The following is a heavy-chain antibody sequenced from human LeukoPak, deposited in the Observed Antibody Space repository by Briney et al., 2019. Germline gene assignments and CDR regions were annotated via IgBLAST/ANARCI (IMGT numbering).Heavy chain of an antibody. D-gene: IGHD2-15*01. J-gene: IGHJ6*03. CDR3: ARNSGGYCSGGSCAYYYYYIDV. CDR1: GFTFSSYR. CDR2: INSDGSST. Sequence: GGSLRLSCAASGFTFSSYRMHWVRQAPGKGLVWVSRINSDGSSTSYADPVKGRFTISRDNAKNTLYLQMNSLRAEDTAVYYCARNSGGYCSGGSCAYYYYYIDVWGKGTTVTVSS. V-gene: IGHV3-74*01.